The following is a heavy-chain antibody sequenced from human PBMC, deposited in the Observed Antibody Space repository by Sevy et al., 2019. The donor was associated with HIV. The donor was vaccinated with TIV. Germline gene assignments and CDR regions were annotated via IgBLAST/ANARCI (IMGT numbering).Heavy chain of an antibody. D-gene: IGHD6-19*01. CDR2: ISGSGGST. Sequence: GGSLRLSCAASGFTFSSYAMSWVRQAPGKGLEWVSAISGSGGSTYYADSVKGRFTISRDNSKNTLYLQMNSLRAEDTAVYYCAKSLDSSGWSEYFQHWGQSTLVTVSS. CDR1: GFTFSSYA. V-gene: IGHV3-23*01. CDR3: AKSLDSSGWSEYFQH. J-gene: IGHJ1*01.